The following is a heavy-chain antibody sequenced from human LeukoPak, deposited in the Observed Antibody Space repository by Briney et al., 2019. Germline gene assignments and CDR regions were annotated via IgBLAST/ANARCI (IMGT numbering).Heavy chain of an antibody. J-gene: IGHJ2*01. D-gene: IGHD1-26*01. CDR1: GASISSTNYY. CDR3: ARDRLGATGHWRIDV. V-gene: IGHV4-39*06. CDR2: LYCSGST. Sequence: SETLSLTCTVSGASISSTNYYWGWIRQPPGKGLEWIGTLYCSGSTCYNPSLKSRVTISVDTSKNRFPLSLSSVTAADTAVYYCARDRLGATGHWRIDVWGRGTLVTVSS.